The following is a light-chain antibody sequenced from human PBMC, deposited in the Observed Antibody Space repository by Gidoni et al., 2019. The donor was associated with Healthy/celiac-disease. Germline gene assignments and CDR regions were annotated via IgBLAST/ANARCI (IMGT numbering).Light chain of an antibody. CDR2: DAS. Sequence: IQLTQSPSSLSASVGDRVTITCRSSQGSSSALAWYQQKPGKAPKLLIYDASSLESGVPSRFSGSGSGTDFTLTISSLQPEDFATYYCQQFNSYRFTFGPGTKVDIK. CDR1: QGSSSA. V-gene: IGKV1-13*02. CDR3: QQFNSYRFT. J-gene: IGKJ3*01.